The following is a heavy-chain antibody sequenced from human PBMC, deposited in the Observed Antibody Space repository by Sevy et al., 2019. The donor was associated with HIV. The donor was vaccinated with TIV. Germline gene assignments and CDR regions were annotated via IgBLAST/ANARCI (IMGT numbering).Heavy chain of an antibody. V-gene: IGHV4-59*01. CDR1: GGTISSYY. CDR2: IYYSGST. D-gene: IGHD5-12*01. J-gene: IGHJ6*02. Sequence: SETLSLTCTVSGGTISSYYWSWIRQPPGKGLEWIGYIYYSGSTNYNPSIKSRVTISVDTSKNQFSLKLSSVTAAETAVYYCARSGAPYSGYDYDDYGMDVWGQGITVTVSS. CDR3: ARSGAPYSGYDYDDYGMDV.